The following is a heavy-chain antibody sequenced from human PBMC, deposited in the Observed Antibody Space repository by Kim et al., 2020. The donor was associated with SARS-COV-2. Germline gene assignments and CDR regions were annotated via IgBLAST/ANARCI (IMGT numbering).Heavy chain of an antibody. Sequence: GGSLRLSCAASGFTFSIKWMHWVRQAAGKGPEWVSGIKTDGSITTYADSVKGRFTISRDNTRNTLYLQMDNLRAEDTALYYCARWDYGYDCWGQGTLVTVSS. D-gene: IGHD5-18*01. CDR3: ARWDYGYDC. CDR2: IKTDGSIT. CDR1: GFTFSIKW. V-gene: IGHV3-74*03. J-gene: IGHJ4*02.